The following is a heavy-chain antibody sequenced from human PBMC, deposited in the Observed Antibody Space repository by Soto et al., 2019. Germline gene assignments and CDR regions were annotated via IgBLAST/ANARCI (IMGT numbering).Heavy chain of an antibody. CDR1: GFTFSSYW. V-gene: IGHV3-7*01. CDR3: ARDVTVVPAASTYYYYGMDV. CDR2: IKQDGSEK. J-gene: IGHJ6*02. Sequence: GGSLRLSCAASGFTFSSYWMSWVRQAPGKGLEWVANIKQDGSEKYYVDSVKGRFTISRDNAKNSLYLQMNSLRAEDPAVYYCARDVTVVPAASTYYYYGMDVWGQGTTVTVSS. D-gene: IGHD2-2*01.